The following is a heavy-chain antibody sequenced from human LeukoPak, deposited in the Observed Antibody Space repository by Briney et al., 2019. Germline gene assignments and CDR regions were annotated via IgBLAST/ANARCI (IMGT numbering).Heavy chain of an antibody. Sequence: GGSLRLSCAASGFTFSDAWMSWVRQSPGKGLEWVGRIKSKTYGSTTDYAAPLKGRFTISRDDSKNTVYLQMNSLKTEDTAVYYCTTATSYWGQGSLVTVSS. CDR3: TTATSY. V-gene: IGHV3-15*01. J-gene: IGHJ4*02. CDR1: GFTFSDAW. CDR2: IKSKTYGSTT.